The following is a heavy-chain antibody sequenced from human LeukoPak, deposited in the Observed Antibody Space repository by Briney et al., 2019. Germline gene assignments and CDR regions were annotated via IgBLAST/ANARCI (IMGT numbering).Heavy chain of an antibody. V-gene: IGHV3-7*01. J-gene: IGHJ4*02. CDR2: IKRDGSEQ. Sequence: PGGSLRLSCAASGFTFTTYWMSWVRQAPGKGLEWVANIKRDGSEQFYVDSVKGRFIISRDNAKNSLYLQLNSLRAEDTAVYYCGRLTASGSTASGLNYFDSWGQGTLVTVSS. CDR1: GFTFTTYW. CDR3: GRLTASGSTASGLNYFDS. D-gene: IGHD1-7*01.